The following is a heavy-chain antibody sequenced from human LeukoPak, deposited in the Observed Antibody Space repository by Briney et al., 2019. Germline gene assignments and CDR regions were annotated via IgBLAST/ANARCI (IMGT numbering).Heavy chain of an antibody. CDR1: GGSISSYY. CDR2: IYHSGST. Sequence: SETLSLTCTVSGGSISSYYWSWIRQPPGKGLEWIGYIYHSGSTYYNPSLKSRVTISVDRSKNQFSLKLSSVTAADTAVYYCARAVTGSSLHSPGRYYFDYWGQGTLVTVSS. V-gene: IGHV4-59*12. D-gene: IGHD6-13*01. CDR3: ARAVTGSSLHSPGRYYFDY. J-gene: IGHJ4*02.